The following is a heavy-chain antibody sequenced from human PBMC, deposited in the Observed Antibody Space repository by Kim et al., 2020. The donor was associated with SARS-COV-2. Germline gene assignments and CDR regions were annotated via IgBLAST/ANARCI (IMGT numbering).Heavy chain of an antibody. V-gene: IGHV4-34*01. Sequence: SETLSLTCAVYGGSFSGYYWSWIRQPPGKGLEWIGEINHSGSTNYNPSLKSRVTISVDTSKNQFSLKLSSVTAADTAVYYCARGGGLRFAGGHFDYWGQG. CDR1: GGSFSGYY. CDR2: INHSGST. CDR3: ARGGGLRFAGGHFDY. D-gene: IGHD5-12*01. J-gene: IGHJ4*02.